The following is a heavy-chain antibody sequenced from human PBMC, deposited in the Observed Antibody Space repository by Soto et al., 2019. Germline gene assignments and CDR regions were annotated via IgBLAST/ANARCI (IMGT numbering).Heavy chain of an antibody. CDR2: IYPGDSDT. CDR1: GCSFTSYW. Sequence: GESVKISCXGSGCSFTSYWIGWVRQMPGKGLEWMGIIYPGDSDTRYSPSFQGQVTISADKSISTAYLQWSSLKASDTAMYYCARLPDYCSGGSCYSGNFDYWGQGTLVTVSS. J-gene: IGHJ4*02. D-gene: IGHD2-15*01. V-gene: IGHV5-51*01. CDR3: ARLPDYCSGGSCYSGNFDY.